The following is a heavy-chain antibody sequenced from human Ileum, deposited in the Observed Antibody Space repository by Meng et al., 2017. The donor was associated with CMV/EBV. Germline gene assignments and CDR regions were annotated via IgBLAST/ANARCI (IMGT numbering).Heavy chain of an antibody. J-gene: IGHJ4*02. CDR1: GFTYSNFW. D-gene: IGHD2-15*01. CDR3: VREAIVVFDY. Sequence: GESLKISCAVSGFTYSNFWMSWVRQSPGMGLEWVANMKQDGSATYYADSVKGRFTISRDNAKNSLYLQMDNLRADDTAVYYCVREAIVVFDYWGQGTLVTVSS. V-gene: IGHV3-7*01. CDR2: MKQDGSAT.